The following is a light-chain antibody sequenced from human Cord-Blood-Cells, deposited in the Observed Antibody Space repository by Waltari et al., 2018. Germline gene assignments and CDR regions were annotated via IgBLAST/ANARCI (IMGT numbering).Light chain of an antibody. CDR1: SSDVGSYNP. CDR3: CSYAGSSTYV. Sequence: QSALTQPASVSGSPGQSITISCTGTSSDVGSYNPASWYQQHPGKAPKLMIYEVSKRPSGVSNRFSGSKSGNTASLTISGLQAEDEADYYCCSYAGSSTYVFGTGTKVTVL. J-gene: IGLJ1*01. V-gene: IGLV2-23*02. CDR2: EVS.